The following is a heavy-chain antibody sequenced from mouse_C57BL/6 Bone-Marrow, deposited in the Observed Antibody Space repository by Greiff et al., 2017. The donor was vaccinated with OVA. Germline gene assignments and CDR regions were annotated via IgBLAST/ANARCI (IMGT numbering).Heavy chain of an antibody. D-gene: IGHD2-2*01. CDR1: GFTFSSYG. J-gene: IGHJ3*01. V-gene: IGHV5-6*01. CDR2: ISSGGSYT. CDR3: ARRRDYGYDEFAY. Sequence: EVHLVESGGDLVKPGGSLKLSCAASGFTFSSYGMSWVRQTPDKRLEWVATISSGGSYTYYPDSVKGRFTISRDNAKNTLYRQMSSLKSEDTAMYYCARRRDYGYDEFAYWGQGTLVTVSA.